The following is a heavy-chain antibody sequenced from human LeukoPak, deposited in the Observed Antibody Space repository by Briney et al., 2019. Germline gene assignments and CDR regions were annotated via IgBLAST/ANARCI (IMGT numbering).Heavy chain of an antibody. Sequence: GGSLRLSCTASGFTFSIYAMSWVRQAPGRGLEWVSAITSSGDTTFYADSVRGRFTISRDNSKNTLYLQMSSLRAEDTAVFYCAKDRPNYFGSNGHYYKRNGDSWGQGTLVTVSS. V-gene: IGHV3-23*01. CDR3: AKDRPNYFGSNGHYYKRNGDS. CDR2: ITSSGDTT. J-gene: IGHJ5*01. D-gene: IGHD3-10*01. CDR1: GFTFSIYA.